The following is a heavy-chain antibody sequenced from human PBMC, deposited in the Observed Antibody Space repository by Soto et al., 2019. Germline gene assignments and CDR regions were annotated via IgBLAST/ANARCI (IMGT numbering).Heavy chain of an antibody. CDR1: GFTFSTFV. J-gene: IGHJ6*03. V-gene: IGHV3-23*01. Sequence: EVQLLESGGGLVQPGGSLRLSCAASGFTFSTFVMSWVRQAPGRGLEWVSGISGSGSVGNTYSADSVKGRFTISRDNSQNTLDLQMNSLRAEDTAVNYCAKGGTYYFYMDFCGKGTTVTVSS. CDR3: AKGGTYYFYMDF. CDR2: ISGSGSVGNT.